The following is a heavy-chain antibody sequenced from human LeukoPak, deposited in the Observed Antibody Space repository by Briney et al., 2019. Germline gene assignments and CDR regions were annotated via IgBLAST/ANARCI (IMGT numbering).Heavy chain of an antibody. J-gene: IGHJ4*02. CDR2: IYDSGST. Sequence: PSETLSLTCAVSGGSISSGGYSWSWIRQPPGKGLEWIGYIYDSGSTYYNPSLKSRVTISVDTSKNQFSLKLSSVTAADTAVYYCARHSPYDYVWGSYRYPLFDYWGQGTLVTVSS. V-gene: IGHV4-30-4*07. D-gene: IGHD3-16*02. CDR1: GGSISSGGYS. CDR3: ARHSPYDYVWGSYRYPLFDY.